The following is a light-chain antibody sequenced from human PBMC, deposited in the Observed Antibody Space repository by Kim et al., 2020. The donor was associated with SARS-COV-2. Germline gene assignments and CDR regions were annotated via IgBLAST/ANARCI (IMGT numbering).Light chain of an antibody. CDR3: QVWDSSSDRGV. V-gene: IGLV3-21*04. Sequence: SYELTQPPSVSVAPGKTARITCGRNNIGSKSVHWYQQKPGQAPVLVIYYDSDRPSGIPERFSGSNSGNTATLTISRVEAGDEADYSCQVWDSSSDRGVFGGGTQLTVL. CDR2: YDS. J-gene: IGLJ2*01. CDR1: NIGSKS.